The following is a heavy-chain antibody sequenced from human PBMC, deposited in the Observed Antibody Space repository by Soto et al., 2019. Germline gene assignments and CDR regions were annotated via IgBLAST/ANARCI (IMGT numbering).Heavy chain of an antibody. CDR1: GYTFTSYA. Sequence: QVQPVQSGAEVKKPGASVKVSCKASGYTFTSYAMHWVRQAPGQRLEWMGWINAGNGNTKYSQKFQGRVTITRDTSASTAYMELSSLRSEDTAVYYCARGGRITIFGVVIIEDYYYGMDVWGQGTTVTVSS. V-gene: IGHV1-3*01. CDR2: INAGNGNT. D-gene: IGHD3-3*01. CDR3: ARGGRITIFGVVIIEDYYYGMDV. J-gene: IGHJ6*02.